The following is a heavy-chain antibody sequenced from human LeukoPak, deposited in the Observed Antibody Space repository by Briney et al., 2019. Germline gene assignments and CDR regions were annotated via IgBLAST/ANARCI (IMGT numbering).Heavy chain of an antibody. CDR3: AKGMGSSRYFDY. CDR2: ISAGGGST. D-gene: IGHD1-26*01. V-gene: IGHV3-23*01. J-gene: IGHJ4*02. Sequence: GGSLRLSCAASGFTFSSYAMSWVRQAPGKGLEWVSAISAGGGSTYYADSVKGRFTISRDNSKNTLYPQMNSLRAEDTAVYYCAKGMGSSRYFDYWGQGTLVTVSS. CDR1: GFTFSSYA.